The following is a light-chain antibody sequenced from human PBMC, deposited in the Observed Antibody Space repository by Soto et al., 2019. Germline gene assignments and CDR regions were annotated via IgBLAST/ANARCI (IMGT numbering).Light chain of an antibody. CDR2: GVS. Sequence: EIVLTQSPATLSLSPGDRATLSCRASQSVRSDYFAWYQQKPGQAPRVIIFGVSTRATAIPDRFTGSGSGTDFTLTISRVEPEDFALYYCQQYGNSPHTFGGGTKVDIK. V-gene: IGKV3-20*01. CDR3: QQYGNSPHT. CDR1: QSVRSDY. J-gene: IGKJ4*01.